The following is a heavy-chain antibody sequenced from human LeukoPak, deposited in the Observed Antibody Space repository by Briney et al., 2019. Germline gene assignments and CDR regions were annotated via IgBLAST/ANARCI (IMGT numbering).Heavy chain of an antibody. D-gene: IGHD3-16*02. V-gene: IGHV3-30*04. CDR3: ARDVIR. CDR1: GFTFSRYT. J-gene: IGHJ4*02. CDR2: ISNDGRNK. Sequence: GGSLRLSYAASGFTFSRYTMHWVRQAPGKGLEWVAFISNDGRNKYYADSVKGRFTISRDNSKNTLSLQMNSLRADDTAVYFCARDVIRGGQGTQVTVSS.